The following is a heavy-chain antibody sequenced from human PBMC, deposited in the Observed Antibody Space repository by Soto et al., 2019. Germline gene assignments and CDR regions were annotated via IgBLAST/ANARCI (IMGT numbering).Heavy chain of an antibody. J-gene: IGHJ6*02. D-gene: IGHD5-18*01. CDR3: ARGGGYSYGYRGMDV. CDR2: ISSNGGST. Sequence: EVQLVESGGGLVKPGGSLRLSCAASGFTFSSYAMHWVRQAPGKGLEYVSAISSNGGSTYYADSVKGRFTISRDNSKNTLYLQMGSLRAEDMAVYYCARGGGYSYGYRGMDVWGQGTTVTVSS. V-gene: IGHV3-64*07. CDR1: GFTFSSYA.